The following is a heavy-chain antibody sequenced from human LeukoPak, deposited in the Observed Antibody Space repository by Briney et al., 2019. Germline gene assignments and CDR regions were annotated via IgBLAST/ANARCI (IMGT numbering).Heavy chain of an antibody. Sequence: PSETLSLTCAVSGGSISSGGYSWSWIRQPPGKGLEWIGYIYYSGSTYYNPSLKSRVTISVDTSKNQFSLELSSVTAADTAVYYCARDGYSYVGGLDYWGQGTLVTVSS. D-gene: IGHD5-18*01. CDR3: ARDGYSYVGGLDY. CDR2: IYYSGST. V-gene: IGHV4-30-4*07. CDR1: GGSISSGGYS. J-gene: IGHJ4*02.